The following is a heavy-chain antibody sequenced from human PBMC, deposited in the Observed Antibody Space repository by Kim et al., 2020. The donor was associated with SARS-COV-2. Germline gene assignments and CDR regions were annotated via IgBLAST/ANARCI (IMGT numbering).Heavy chain of an antibody. CDR1: GFSLNTRGNG. CDR3: THDSPGLYG. CDR2: IYWDDGE. V-gene: IGHV2-5*02. J-gene: IGHJ6*01. Sequence: SGPTLVNPTQTLTLTCTFSGFSLNTRGNGVAWVRQPPGKALEFLSLIYWDDGERYTPSLRSRLTITKITSKNQVVLTLTNVAPVDTATHYCTHDSPGLYG.